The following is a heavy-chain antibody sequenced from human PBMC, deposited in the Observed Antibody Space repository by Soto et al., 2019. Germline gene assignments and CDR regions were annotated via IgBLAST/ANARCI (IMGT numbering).Heavy chain of an antibody. CDR3: ASHRARNCFDT. CDR1: GGSISSSSYY. J-gene: IGHJ5*02. V-gene: IGHV4-39*01. D-gene: IGHD6-6*01. Sequence: SETLSLTCIVSGGSISSSSYYWGWIRQPPGKGLEWIGSIYYSGSTYYNPSLKSRVTISVDTSKNQFSLKLSSVTAADTDVFSCASHRARNCFDTWGQGTLVTVSS. CDR2: IYYSGST.